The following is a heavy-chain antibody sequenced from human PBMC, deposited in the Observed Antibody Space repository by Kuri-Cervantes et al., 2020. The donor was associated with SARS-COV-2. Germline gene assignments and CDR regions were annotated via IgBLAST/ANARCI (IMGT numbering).Heavy chain of an antibody. CDR2: TYYRSKCYN. CDR1: GDSVSSDSAA. V-gene: IGHV6-1*01. Sequence: LRLSCAISGDSVSSDSAAWNWIRQSPSRGLEWLGRTYYRSKCYNDYAVSVKSRITINPVTSKNQFSLKLSSVTAADTAVYYCARHVASSAAGTSYYYYGMDVWGQGTTVTVSS. J-gene: IGHJ6*02. CDR3: ARHVASSAAGTSYYYYGMDV. D-gene: IGHD6-13*01.